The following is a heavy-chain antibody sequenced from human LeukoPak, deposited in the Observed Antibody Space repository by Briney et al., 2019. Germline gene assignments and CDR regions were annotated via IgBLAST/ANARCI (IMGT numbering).Heavy chain of an antibody. D-gene: IGHD6-19*01. V-gene: IGHV3-21*01. Sequence: GSLRLSCAASGFTFSSHSMNWVRQAPGKGLEWVSSISSSSSYIYYADSVKGRFTISRDNAKNSLYLQMHSLRAEDTAIYYCARSSGWYHRGPDYYYYYMDVWGTGTTVTVS. CDR3: ARSSGWYHRGPDYYYYYMDV. CDR2: ISSSSSYI. CDR1: GFTFSSHS. J-gene: IGHJ6*03.